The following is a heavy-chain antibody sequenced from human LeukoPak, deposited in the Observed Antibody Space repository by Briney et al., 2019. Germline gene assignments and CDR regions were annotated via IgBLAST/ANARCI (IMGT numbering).Heavy chain of an antibody. CDR1: GFTFSVSA. CDR2: IRSKAYNYAT. Sequence: GGSLKLSCAASGFTFSVSAVHWVRQASGKGLEWIGRIRSKAYNYATAYAASVKGRFTISRDDSKNTAYLQMNSLKTEDTAVYCCGYSSAWSIDYWGQGTLVTVSS. V-gene: IGHV3-73*01. J-gene: IGHJ4*02. CDR3: GYSSAWSIDY. D-gene: IGHD6-19*01.